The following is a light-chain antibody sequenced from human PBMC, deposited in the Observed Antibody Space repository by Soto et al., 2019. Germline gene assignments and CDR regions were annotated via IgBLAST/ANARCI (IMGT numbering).Light chain of an antibody. Sequence: QAVLTQPPSVSEAPGQRVTISCTGSSSNIGAGYEAHWYQQVPGTAPKLLIYENNNRPSGVPDRFSGSKSGTSASLAITGLQAEDDAEYYCQSYDSSLSGYVFGTGT. V-gene: IGLV1-40*01. CDR1: SSNIGAGYE. CDR2: ENN. J-gene: IGLJ1*01. CDR3: QSYDSSLSGYV.